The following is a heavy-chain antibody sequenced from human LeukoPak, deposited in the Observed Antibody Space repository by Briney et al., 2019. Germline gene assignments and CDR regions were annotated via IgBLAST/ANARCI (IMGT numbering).Heavy chain of an antibody. D-gene: IGHD3-10*01. Sequence: GGSLRLSCAASGFIFSSYAMSWVRQAPGKGLEWVSSISSSSSYIYYADSVKGRFTISRDNAKNSLYLQMNSLRAEDTAVYYCARGAYYYGSGSPNYFDYWGQGTLVTVSS. V-gene: IGHV3-21*01. CDR1: GFIFSSYA. CDR2: ISSSSSYI. J-gene: IGHJ4*02. CDR3: ARGAYYYGSGSPNYFDY.